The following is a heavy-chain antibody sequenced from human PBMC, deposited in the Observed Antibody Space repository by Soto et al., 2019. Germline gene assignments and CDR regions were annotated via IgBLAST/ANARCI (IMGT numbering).Heavy chain of an antibody. CDR3: ARANTKYYGSGSYYISHRSYDYYYGMDV. J-gene: IGHJ6*02. Sequence: ASVKVSCRASGYTLSTYSMHWVRQAPGHSREWMGVINGATGQTRSSQRFQDRVTIKRDTSASTAYMELSGLRSGDTAVYYCARANTKYYGSGSYYISHRSYDYYYGMDVWGQGTTVTVSS. D-gene: IGHD3-10*01. V-gene: IGHV1-3*01. CDR1: GYTLSTYS. CDR2: INGATGQT.